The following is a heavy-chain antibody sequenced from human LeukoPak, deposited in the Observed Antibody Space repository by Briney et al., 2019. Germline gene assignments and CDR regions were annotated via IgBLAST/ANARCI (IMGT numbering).Heavy chain of an antibody. Sequence: PGGSLRLSCAASGFTFSSYSMNWVRQAPGKGLEWVSSISSSSSYIYYADSVKGRFTISRDNAKNSLYLQMNSLRAEDTAVYYCARDRSGYGYFDHWGQGTLVTVSS. CDR2: ISSSSSYI. D-gene: IGHD3-22*01. CDR3: ARDRSGYGYFDH. J-gene: IGHJ4*02. V-gene: IGHV3-21*01. CDR1: GFTFSSYS.